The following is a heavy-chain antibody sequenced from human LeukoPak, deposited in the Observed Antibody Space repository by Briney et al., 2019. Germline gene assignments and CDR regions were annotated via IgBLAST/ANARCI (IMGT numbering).Heavy chain of an antibody. Sequence: PGRSLRLSCAASGFTFSSYAMHWVRQAPGKGLEWVAVISYDGSNKYYADSVKGRFTISRDNSKNTLYLQMNSLRAEDTAVYYCARDAGRYCGGDCYLDYWGQGTLVTVSS. CDR2: ISYDGSNK. CDR1: GFTFSSYA. J-gene: IGHJ4*02. V-gene: IGHV3-30-3*01. D-gene: IGHD2-21*02. CDR3: ARDAGRYCGGDCYLDY.